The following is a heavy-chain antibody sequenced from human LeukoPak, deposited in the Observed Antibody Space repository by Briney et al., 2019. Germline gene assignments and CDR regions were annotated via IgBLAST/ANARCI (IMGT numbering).Heavy chain of an antibody. D-gene: IGHD3-22*01. V-gene: IGHV4-39*01. CDR1: GGSISSSSYY. J-gene: IGHJ4*02. CDR3: ARHQGVEGHYDSSGYFYYFDY. CDR2: IYYSGST. Sequence: SETLSLTCTVSGGSISSSSYYWGWIRQPPGKGLEWIGSIYYSGSTYYNPSLKSRVTISVDTSKNQFSLKLSSVTAADTAVYYCARHQGVEGHYDSSGYFYYFDYWGQGTLVTVSS.